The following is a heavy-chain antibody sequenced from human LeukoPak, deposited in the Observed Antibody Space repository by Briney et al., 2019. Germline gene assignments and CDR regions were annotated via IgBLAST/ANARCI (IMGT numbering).Heavy chain of an antibody. D-gene: IGHD5-18*01. CDR2: IYYSGST. CDR3: ARRRGYSYDY. Sequence: SEPLSLPCTVSGGSISSYYWSWIRQPPGKGLEWIGYIYYSGSTNYNPSLKSRVTISVDTSKNQFSLKLSSVTAADTAVYYCARRRGYSYDYWGQGTLVTVSS. CDR1: GGSISSYY. J-gene: IGHJ4*02. V-gene: IGHV4-59*08.